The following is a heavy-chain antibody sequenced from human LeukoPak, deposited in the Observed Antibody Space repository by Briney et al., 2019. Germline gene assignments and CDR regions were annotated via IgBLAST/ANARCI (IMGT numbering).Heavy chain of an antibody. D-gene: IGHD3-10*01. J-gene: IGHJ6*02. CDR1: GFTFDDYG. CDR3: ARPRFTVALDGMDV. V-gene: IGHV3-20*04. Sequence: GGSLRLSCAASGFTFDDYGMSWVRHAPGKGLEWVSGINWNGGSTGYADSVKGRFTISRDNAKNSLYLQMNSLRAEDTALYYCARPRFTVALDGMDVWGQGTTVTVSS. CDR2: INWNGGST.